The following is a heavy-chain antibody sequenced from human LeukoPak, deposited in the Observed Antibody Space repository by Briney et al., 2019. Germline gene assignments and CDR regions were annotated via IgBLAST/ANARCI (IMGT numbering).Heavy chain of an antibody. D-gene: IGHD6-13*01. Sequence: GASVTDSFKASGCTFTSYGIIWVRQAPGQGLEGMGWISAYNGKTNYAQKLQGRVTITTDTSTSTDYMELRSLRSDDTAVYYCARDSSSWYRYYYMDVWGKGTTVTISS. CDR3: ARDSSSWYRYYYMDV. CDR1: GCTFTSYG. V-gene: IGHV1-18*01. J-gene: IGHJ6*03. CDR2: ISAYNGKT.